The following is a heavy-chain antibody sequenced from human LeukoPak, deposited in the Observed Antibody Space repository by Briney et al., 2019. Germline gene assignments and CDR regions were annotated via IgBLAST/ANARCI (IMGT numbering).Heavy chain of an antibody. CDR2: INPSGGST. V-gene: IGHV1-46*01. J-gene: IGHJ5*02. CDR3: ARAITMVRGVIGTWFDP. Sequence: ASVKVSCKASGYTFTGYYMHWVRQAPGQGLEWMGIINPSGGSTSYAQKFQGRVTMTRDMSTSTVYMELSSLRSEDTAVYYCARAITMVRGVIGTWFDPWGQGTLVTVSS. D-gene: IGHD3-10*01. CDR1: GYTFTGYY.